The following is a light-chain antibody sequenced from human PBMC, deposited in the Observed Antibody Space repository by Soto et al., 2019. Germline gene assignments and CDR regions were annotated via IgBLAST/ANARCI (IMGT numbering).Light chain of an antibody. J-gene: IGKJ3*01. Sequence: DIQMTQSPSTLSASVGDRVTITCRASQSISSWLAWYQQKPGKAPKLLIYKASSLESGVPPRFSGSGSGTEFTLTISSLQPDDFATYYCQQHNSYPLTLGPGTKVDIK. CDR3: QQHNSYPLT. CDR1: QSISSW. V-gene: IGKV1-5*03. CDR2: KAS.